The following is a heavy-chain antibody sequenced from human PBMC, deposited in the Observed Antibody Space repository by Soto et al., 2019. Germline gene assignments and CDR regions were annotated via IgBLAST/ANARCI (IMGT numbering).Heavy chain of an antibody. V-gene: IGHV4-59*01. Sequence: SETLSLTCTVSGGSISSYYWSWIRQPPGKGLEWIGYIHYSGSTNYNPSLKSRVTISVDTSKNQFSLKLSSVTAADTAVYYCARDNNDGYHQEWSDPWGQGTLVTVSS. D-gene: IGHD5-12*01. CDR1: GGSISSYY. J-gene: IGHJ5*02. CDR3: ARDNNDGYHQEWSDP. CDR2: IHYSGST.